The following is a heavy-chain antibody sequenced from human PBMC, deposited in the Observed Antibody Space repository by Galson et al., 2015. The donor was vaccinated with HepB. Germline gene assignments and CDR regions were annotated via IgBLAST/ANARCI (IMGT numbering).Heavy chain of an antibody. Sequence: SVKVSCKASGYTFTSYYMHWVRQAPGQGLEWMGIINPSGGSTSYAQKFQGRVTMTRDTSTSTVYMELSSLRSEDTAVYYCARADHWPLTGTHEGYYFDYWGQGTLVTVSS. V-gene: IGHV1-46*01. J-gene: IGHJ4*02. D-gene: IGHD1-20*01. CDR3: ARADHWPLTGTHEGYYFDY. CDR1: GYTFTSYY. CDR2: INPSGGST.